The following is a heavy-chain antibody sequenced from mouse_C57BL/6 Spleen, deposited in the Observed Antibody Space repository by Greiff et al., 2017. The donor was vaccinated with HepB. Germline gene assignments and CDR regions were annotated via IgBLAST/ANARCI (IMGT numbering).Heavy chain of an antibody. J-gene: IGHJ3*01. Sequence: VQLQQSGAELVKPGASVKISCKASGYAFSSYWMNWVKQRPGKGLEWIGQIYPGDGDTNYNGKFKGKATLTADKSSSTAYMQLSSLTSEDSAVYFCARYDYGTSQGFAYWGQGTLFTVSA. V-gene: IGHV1-80*01. CDR3: ARYDYGTSQGFAY. CDR1: GYAFSSYW. D-gene: IGHD1-1*01. CDR2: IYPGDGDT.